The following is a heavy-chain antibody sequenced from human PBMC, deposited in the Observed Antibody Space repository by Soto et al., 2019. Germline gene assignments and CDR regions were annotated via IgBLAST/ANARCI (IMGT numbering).Heavy chain of an antibody. CDR2: ISYDGSNK. Sequence: GGSLRLSCAASGFTFSSYAMHWVRQAPGKGLEWVAVISYDGSNKYYADSVKGRFTISRDNSKNTLYLQMNSLRAGDTAVYYCAREFSITMIVVVTYYYYGMDVWGQGTTVTVSS. D-gene: IGHD3-22*01. J-gene: IGHJ6*02. CDR3: AREFSITMIVVVTYYYYGMDV. V-gene: IGHV3-30-3*01. CDR1: GFTFSSYA.